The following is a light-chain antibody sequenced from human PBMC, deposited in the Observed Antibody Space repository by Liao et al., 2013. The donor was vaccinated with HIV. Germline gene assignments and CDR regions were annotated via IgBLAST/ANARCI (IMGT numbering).Light chain of an antibody. J-gene: IGLJ1*01. CDR1: NIGSKS. Sequence: SYVLTQPPSVSVAPGKTARITCGGNNIGSKSVHWYQQKAGQAPVLVISYDSDRPSGIPERFSGSNSGNTATLTIGRVEAGDEADYYCQVWDSSSDHSVFGTGTKVTVL. V-gene: IGLV3-21*04. CDR2: YDS. CDR3: QVWDSSSDHSV.